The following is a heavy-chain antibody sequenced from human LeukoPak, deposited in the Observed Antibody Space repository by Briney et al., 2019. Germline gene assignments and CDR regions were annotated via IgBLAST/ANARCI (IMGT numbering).Heavy chain of an antibody. D-gene: IGHD3-22*01. CDR1: GFTFSDYY. Sequence: PGGSLRLSCVASGFTFSDYYMTWIRQAPGKGLEWVSYISSSGSTIYYADSVKGRFTISRDNAKNSLFLQMNSLIAEDTAVYYCAREKYYYDSSGHRKLDYWGQGTLVTVSS. CDR2: ISSSGSTI. J-gene: IGHJ4*02. V-gene: IGHV3-11*01. CDR3: AREKYYYDSSGHRKLDY.